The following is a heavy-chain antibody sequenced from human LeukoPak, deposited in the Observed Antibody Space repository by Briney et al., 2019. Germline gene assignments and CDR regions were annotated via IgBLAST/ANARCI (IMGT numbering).Heavy chain of an antibody. CDR1: GTTFRSYA. J-gene: IGHJ4*02. Sequence: SVRVSCKASGTTFRSYAINGVRQAPGQGVEWMGAIIPSFGTVKYAQKFQGRVTLTADASTSTAYMDLNYLRSDDTAVYFCARATSANEYSYGFHFDYWGQGTLVTVSS. CDR3: ARATSANEYSYGFHFDY. CDR2: IIPSFGTV. D-gene: IGHD5-18*01. V-gene: IGHV1-69*13.